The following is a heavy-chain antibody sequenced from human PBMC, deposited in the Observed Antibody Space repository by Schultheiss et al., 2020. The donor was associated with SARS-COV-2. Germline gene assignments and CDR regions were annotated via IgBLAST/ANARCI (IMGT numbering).Heavy chain of an antibody. V-gene: IGHV4-38-2*02. CDR2: IYHSGST. CDR1: GYSISSGYY. CDR3: ARERGYGSEAFDY. J-gene: IGHJ4*02. D-gene: IGHD3-10*01. Sequence: SETLSLTCAVSGYSISSGYYWSWIRQPPGKGLEWIGEIYHSGSTNYNPSPKSRVTISEDTSKNQFSLKLSSVTAADTAVYYCARERGYGSEAFDYWGQGTLVTVSS.